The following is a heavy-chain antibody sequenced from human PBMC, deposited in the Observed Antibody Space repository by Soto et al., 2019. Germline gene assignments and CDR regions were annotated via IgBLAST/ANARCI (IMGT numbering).Heavy chain of an antibody. J-gene: IGHJ5*02. V-gene: IGHV3-23*01. Sequence: GGSLRLSCAASGFTFSSYAMSWVRQAPGKGLEWVSAISGSGGSTYYADSVKGRFTISRENSKNTLNLQMNSMRAEDTAVYYCAKLVVAATPTAWGQGTLVTVSS. CDR3: AKLVVAATPTA. D-gene: IGHD2-15*01. CDR2: ISGSGGST. CDR1: GFTFSSYA.